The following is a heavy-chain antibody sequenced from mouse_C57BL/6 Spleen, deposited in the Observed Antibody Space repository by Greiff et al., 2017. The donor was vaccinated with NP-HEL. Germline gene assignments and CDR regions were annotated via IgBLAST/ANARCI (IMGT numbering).Heavy chain of an antibody. V-gene: IGHV1-66*01. CDR3: ARGSNYVDWYFDV. CDR1: GYSFTSYY. Sequence: VQLQQSGPELVKPGASVKISCKASGYSFTSYYIHWVKQRPGQGLEWIGWIYPGSGNTKYNEKFKGKATLTADTSSSTAYMQLSSLTSEDSAVYYCARGSNYVDWYFDVWGTGTTVTVSS. J-gene: IGHJ1*03. D-gene: IGHD2-5*01. CDR2: IYPGSGNT.